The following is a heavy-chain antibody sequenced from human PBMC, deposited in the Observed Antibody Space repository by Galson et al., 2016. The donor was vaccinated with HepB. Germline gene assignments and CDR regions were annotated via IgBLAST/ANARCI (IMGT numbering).Heavy chain of an antibody. CDR2: IWFDGSNK. V-gene: IGHV3-33*01. Sequence: SLRLSCAASGFTFSNYGMHWVRQAPGKGLEWLAVIWFDGSNKYYADSVKGRFTISRDNSRNTLYLQMNNLRGEDTAVYYCARDAAGGSYFPLDSWGQGTLVTVSS. CDR3: ARDAAGGSYFPLDS. D-gene: IGHD1-26*01. CDR1: GFTFSNYG. J-gene: IGHJ4*02.